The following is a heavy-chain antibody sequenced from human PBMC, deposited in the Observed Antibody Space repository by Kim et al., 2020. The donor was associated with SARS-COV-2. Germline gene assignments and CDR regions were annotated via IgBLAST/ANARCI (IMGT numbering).Heavy chain of an antibody. V-gene: IGHV3-7*03. J-gene: IGHJ4*02. Sequence: GGSLRLSCAASGFTFSSYWMSWVRQAPGKGLEWVASIKQDGSEKYYVDSVKGRFTISRDNAKNSLYLQMNSLRGEDTAVYYCATLAYYFDSWGQGTLVTVSS. D-gene: IGHD1-1*01. CDR3: ATLAYYFDS. CDR2: IKQDGSEK. CDR1: GFTFSSYW.